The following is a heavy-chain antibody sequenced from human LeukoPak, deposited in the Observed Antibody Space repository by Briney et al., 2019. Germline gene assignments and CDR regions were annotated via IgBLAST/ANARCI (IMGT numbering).Heavy chain of an antibody. CDR2: ISYDGTNE. CDR3: AKVSGYTSGWYVDFDC. J-gene: IGHJ4*02. V-gene: IGHV3-30*18. D-gene: IGHD6-19*01. CDR1: GFTFSRHG. Sequence: PGGSLRPSCAASGFTFSRHGMHWVRQAPGKGLEWVALISYDGTNEFYPDSVEGRFTISRDNSKNTLYLQVSSLRVEDTAVYYCAKVSGYTSGWYVDFDCWGQGSLVTVSS.